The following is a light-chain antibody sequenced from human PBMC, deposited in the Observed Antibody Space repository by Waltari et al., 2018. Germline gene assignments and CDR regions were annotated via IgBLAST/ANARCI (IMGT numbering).Light chain of an antibody. V-gene: IGLV2-23*02. J-gene: IGLJ2*01. Sequence: QSALTQPASVSGSPGQSITISCSGTNTDVGGSDYFSWYQHHPGKAPKLMIYDVTKGPSGVSNRFSGSKSGNTASPTISGLQAEDEADYYCSSYAGGNNLLFGGGTKVTVL. CDR2: DVT. CDR1: NTDVGGSDY. CDR3: SSYAGGNNLL.